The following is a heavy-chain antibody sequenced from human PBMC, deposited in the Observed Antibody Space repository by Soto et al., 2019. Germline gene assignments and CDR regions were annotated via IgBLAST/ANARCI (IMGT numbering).Heavy chain of an antibody. CDR2: ISYDGSNK. CDR3: AKGVRPAAIPYFDY. V-gene: IGHV3-30*18. J-gene: IGHJ4*02. Sequence: QVQLVESGGGVVQPGRSLRLSCAASGFTFSSYGMHWVRQAPGKGLEWVAVISYDGSNKYYADSVKGRLTISRDNSKNTLYLQMNSLRAEDTAVYYCAKGVRPAAIPYFDYWGQGTLVTVSS. D-gene: IGHD2-2*01. CDR1: GFTFSSYG.